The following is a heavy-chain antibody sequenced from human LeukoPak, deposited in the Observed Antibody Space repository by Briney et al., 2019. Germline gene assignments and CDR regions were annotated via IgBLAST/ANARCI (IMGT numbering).Heavy chain of an antibody. CDR1: GFTFSSYE. CDR3: ARAGATILTPFDY. Sequence: PGGSLRLSCAASGFTFSSYEMNWVRQAPGKGLEWVSSISSTGSNIDYADSVRGRFTISRDNAKNSLYLQIHTLRPEDTAVYYCARAGATILTPFDYWGQGTPVTVSS. CDR2: ISSTGSNI. D-gene: IGHD3-3*01. J-gene: IGHJ4*02. V-gene: IGHV3-48*03.